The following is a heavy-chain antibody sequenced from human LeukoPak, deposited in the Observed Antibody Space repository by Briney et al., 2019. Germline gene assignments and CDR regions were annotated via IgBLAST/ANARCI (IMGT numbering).Heavy chain of an antibody. J-gene: IGHJ4*02. CDR1: GDSISSGGYY. CDR2: IHYSGST. Sequence: SETLSLTCTVSGDSISSGGYYWSWIRQHPGKGLEYIGYIHYSGSTYYNPSLKSRVTISVDTSKNQFSLKLSSVTAADTAVYYCARGDYGVQIDYWGQGTLVAVSS. V-gene: IGHV4-31*03. CDR3: ARGDYGVQIDY. D-gene: IGHD4-17*01.